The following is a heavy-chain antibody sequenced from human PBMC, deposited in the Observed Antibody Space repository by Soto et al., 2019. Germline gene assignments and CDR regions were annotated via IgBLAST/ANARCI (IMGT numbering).Heavy chain of an antibody. CDR1: GYTFTSYG. D-gene: IGHD3-10*01. J-gene: IGHJ5*02. CDR3: ARDHRITMVRGGPGWFDP. V-gene: IGHV1-18*01. Sequence: QVQLVQSGAEVKKPGASVKVSCKASGYTFTSYGISWVRQAPGQGLEWMGWISAYNGNTNYAQKLQGRVTMTTDTSTSTAYMELRSLRSDDTAVYFCARDHRITMVRGGPGWFDPWGQGTLVTVSS. CDR2: ISAYNGNT.